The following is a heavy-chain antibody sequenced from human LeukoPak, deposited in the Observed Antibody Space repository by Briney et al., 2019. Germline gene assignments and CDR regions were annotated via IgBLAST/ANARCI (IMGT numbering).Heavy chain of an antibody. V-gene: IGHV3-23*01. D-gene: IGHD5-12*01. CDR2: INNSGGTT. Sequence: PGGSLRLSCAASGFTFSSYAMDWVRQAPGKGPEWVSGINNSGGTTFYGDSVKGRFTISRDNSKNTMYLQMNSLRAEDTAVYYCARDQSWGYDEIYMDVWGKGTTVTVSS. J-gene: IGHJ6*03. CDR1: GFTFSSYA. CDR3: ARDQSWGYDEIYMDV.